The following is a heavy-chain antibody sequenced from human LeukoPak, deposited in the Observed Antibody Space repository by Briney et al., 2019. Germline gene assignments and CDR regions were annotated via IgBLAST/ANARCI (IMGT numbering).Heavy chain of an antibody. CDR3: ARGGSSSPYFDY. CDR1: GFTFSSYS. Sequence: GGSLRLSCAASGFTFSSYSMNWVRQAPGKGLEWVSSISYTSNYIYYADSVKGRFTISRDNANNSLYLQMNSLRAEDTAVYYCARGGSSSPYFDYWGQGTLVTVSS. D-gene: IGHD6-6*01. V-gene: IGHV3-21*01. J-gene: IGHJ4*02. CDR2: ISYTSNYI.